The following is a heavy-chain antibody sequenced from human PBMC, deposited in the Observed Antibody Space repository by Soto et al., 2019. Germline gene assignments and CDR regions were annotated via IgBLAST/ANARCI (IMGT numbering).Heavy chain of an antibody. CDR3: ARGDGSSSWYVFHYYYYGMDV. CDR1: GFTFSSYG. V-gene: IGHV3-33*01. Sequence: QVQLVESGGGVVQPGRSLRLSCAASGFTFSSYGMHWVRQAPGKGLEWVAVIWYDGSNKYYADSVKGRFTISRDNSKNTLYLQMNSLRAEDTAVYYCARGDGSSSWYVFHYYYYGMDVWGQGTTVTVSS. J-gene: IGHJ6*02. D-gene: IGHD6-13*01. CDR2: IWYDGSNK.